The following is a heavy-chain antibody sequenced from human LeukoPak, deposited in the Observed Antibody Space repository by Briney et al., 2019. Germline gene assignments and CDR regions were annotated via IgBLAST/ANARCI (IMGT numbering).Heavy chain of an antibody. CDR2: ISSSSSTI. V-gene: IGHV3-48*01. J-gene: IGHJ4*02. CDR3: ARTGSGSYYRQYYFDY. D-gene: IGHD1-26*01. CDR1: GFTFSSYS. Sequence: GGSLRLSCAASGFTFSSYSMNWVRQAPGKGLEWVSYISSSSSTIYYADSVKGRFTISRDNAKNSLCLQMNSLRAEDTAVYYCARTGSGSYYRQYYFDYWGQGTLVTVSS.